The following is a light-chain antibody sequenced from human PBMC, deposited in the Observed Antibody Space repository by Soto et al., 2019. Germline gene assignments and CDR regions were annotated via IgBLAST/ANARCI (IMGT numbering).Light chain of an antibody. J-gene: IGKJ2*01. CDR1: QSISTY. CDR2: TAS. Sequence: DTQMTQSPSSLSASVGDTVTITCRASQSISTYLNWYQQKPGKAPNLLIYTASSLQSGVPSRFSGSGSGTDFTLTISSLQPEDFATYYCQQSYSTPYTFGQGTQLQIK. CDR3: QQSYSTPYT. V-gene: IGKV1-39*01.